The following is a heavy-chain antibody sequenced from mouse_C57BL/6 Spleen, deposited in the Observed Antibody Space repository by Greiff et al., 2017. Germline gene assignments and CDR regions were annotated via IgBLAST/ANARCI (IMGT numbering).Heavy chain of an antibody. J-gene: IGHJ3*01. CDR3: AREGDLTGPVAY. CDR1: GFTFSSYA. CDR2: ISDGGSYT. Sequence: VKLVESGGGLVKPGGSLKLSCAASGFTFSSYAMSWVRQTPEKRLEWVATISDGGSYTYSPDNVKGRFTISRDNAKNNLYLQMSHLKSEDTAMYYCAREGDLTGPVAYWGQGTLVTVSA. V-gene: IGHV5-4*01. D-gene: IGHD4-1*01.